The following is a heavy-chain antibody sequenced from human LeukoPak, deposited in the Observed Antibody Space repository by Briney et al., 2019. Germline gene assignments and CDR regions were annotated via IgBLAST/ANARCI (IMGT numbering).Heavy chain of an antibody. J-gene: IGHJ4*02. CDR1: GYTFSAYG. D-gene: IGHD6-13*01. V-gene: IGHV1-18*01. CDR2: ISVYNGNT. CDR3: ARDSHIAEVAYYFDY. Sequence: ASVKVSCKASGYTFSAYGISWVRPAPGQGLEWMGWISVYNGNTNYAQKVQGRVALTTDTSTSTAYMELRSLRSDDTAVYFCARDSHIAEVAYYFDYWGQGTLITVSS.